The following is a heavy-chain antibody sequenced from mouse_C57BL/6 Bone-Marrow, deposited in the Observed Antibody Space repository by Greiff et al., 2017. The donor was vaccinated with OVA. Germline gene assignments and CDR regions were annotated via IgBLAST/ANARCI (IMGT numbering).Heavy chain of an antibody. CDR3: ARDLIYDGYYEGAY. V-gene: IGHV2-2*01. J-gene: IGHJ3*01. CDR1: GFSLTSYG. D-gene: IGHD2-3*01. Sequence: VQLQQSGPGLVQPSQSLSITCTVSGFSLTSYGVHWVRQSPGKGLEWLGVIWSGGSTDYNAAFISRLSISKDNSKSQIFFKMNSLQADDTAIYYCARDLIYDGYYEGAYWGQGTLVTVSA. CDR2: IWSGGST.